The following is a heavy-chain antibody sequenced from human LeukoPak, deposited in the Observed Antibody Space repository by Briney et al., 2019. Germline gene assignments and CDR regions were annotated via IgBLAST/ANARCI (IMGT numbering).Heavy chain of an antibody. V-gene: IGHV3-21*01. CDR3: ARDIVGATEGFDY. CDR2: ISSSSSYI. J-gene: IGHJ4*02. D-gene: IGHD1-26*01. CDR1: GFTFSSYS. Sequence: GSLRLSCAASGFTFSSYSINWVRQAPGKGLEWVSSISSSSSYIYYADSVKGRFTISRDNAKNSLYLQMNSLRAEDTAVYYCARDIVGATEGFDYWGQGTLVTVSS.